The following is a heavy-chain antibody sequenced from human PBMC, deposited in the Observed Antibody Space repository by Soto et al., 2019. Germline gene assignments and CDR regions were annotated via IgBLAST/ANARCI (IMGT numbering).Heavy chain of an antibody. Sequence: QVQLVQSGAEVKKPGSSVKVSCKASGGTFSSYGISWVRQAPGQGLEWMGGIIPMFGTANHAQKFQGRVTITADKSTSTAYMELRSLRSEDTAVYYCARDRLTIFGVAYYGMDVWGQGTTVTVSS. CDR3: ARDRLTIFGVAYYGMDV. V-gene: IGHV1-69*06. J-gene: IGHJ6*02. CDR2: IIPMFGTA. CDR1: GGTFSSYG. D-gene: IGHD3-3*01.